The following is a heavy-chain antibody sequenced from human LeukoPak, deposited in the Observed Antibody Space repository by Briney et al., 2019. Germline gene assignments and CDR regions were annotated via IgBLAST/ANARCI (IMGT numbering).Heavy chain of an antibody. Sequence: GGSLRLSCAASGFTFSSYEMNWVRQAPGKGLEWVSYISSSGNTISYADSVKGRFTISRDNAKNSLYLQMNSLRAEDTAVYYCARAPGYSHGYSLDYWGQGTLVTVSS. CDR2: ISSSGNTI. J-gene: IGHJ4*02. CDR3: ARAPGYSHGYSLDY. D-gene: IGHD5-18*01. CDR1: GFTFSSYE. V-gene: IGHV3-48*03.